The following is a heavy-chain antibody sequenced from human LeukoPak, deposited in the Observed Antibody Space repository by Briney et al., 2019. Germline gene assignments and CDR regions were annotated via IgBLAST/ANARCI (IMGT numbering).Heavy chain of an antibody. V-gene: IGHV3-23*01. D-gene: IGHD5-24*01. CDR1: GFTFSSYA. CDR3: AKDQNAYNYVFDY. CDR2: ISGSGGST. J-gene: IGHJ4*02. Sequence: PGGSLRLSCAASGFTFSSYAMSWVRQAPGKGLEWVSAISGSGGSTYYADSVKGRFTISRDNSKNTLYLQMNSLRAEDTALYYCAKDQNAYNYVFDYWGQGTLVTVSS.